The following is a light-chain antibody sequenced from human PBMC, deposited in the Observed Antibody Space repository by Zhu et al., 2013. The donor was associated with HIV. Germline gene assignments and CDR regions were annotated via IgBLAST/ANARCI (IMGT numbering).Light chain of an antibody. V-gene: IGKV1-9*01. J-gene: IGKJ5*01. CDR2: GAS. CDR3: QQANSFPIT. CDR1: RGIATS. Sequence: IQLTQSPSSLSASVGDKVTITCRASRGIATSLAWYQQKPGLAPNLLIYGASTLQSGVPSRFSGSGSGTDFTLTISSLQPEDFATYYCQQANSFPITFGQGTRLDIK.